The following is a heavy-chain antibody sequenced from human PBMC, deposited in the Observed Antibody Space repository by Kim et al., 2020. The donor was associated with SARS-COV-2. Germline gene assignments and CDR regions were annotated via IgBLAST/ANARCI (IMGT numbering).Heavy chain of an antibody. CDR3: ARSAGPYDYYFDY. D-gene: IGHD3-16*01. J-gene: IGHJ4*02. Sequence: RSSPHFQGQVTISADQSTTTAYLQWSSLKASDTAMYYCARSAGPYDYYFDYWGQGTLVTVSS. V-gene: IGHV5-51*01.